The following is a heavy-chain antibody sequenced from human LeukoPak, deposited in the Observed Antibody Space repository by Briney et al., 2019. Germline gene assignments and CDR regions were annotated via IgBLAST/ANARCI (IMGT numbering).Heavy chain of an antibody. D-gene: IGHD2-15*01. CDR2: MNPNSGNT. CDR1: GYTFTSYD. CDR3: ARDRVYCSGGSCYYWFDP. Sequence: GASVKVSCKASGYTFTSYDINWVRQATGQGLEWMGWMNPNSGNTGYAQKFQGRVTMTRNTSISTAYMELSSLRSEDTAVYYCARDRVYCSGGSCYYWFDPWGQGTLVTVSS. J-gene: IGHJ5*02. V-gene: IGHV1-8*01.